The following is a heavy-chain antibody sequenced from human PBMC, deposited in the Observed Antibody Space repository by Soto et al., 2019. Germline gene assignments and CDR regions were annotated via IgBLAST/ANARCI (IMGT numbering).Heavy chain of an antibody. D-gene: IGHD6-13*01. Sequence: ASVKVSCKASGYTFTSYYMHWVRQAPGQGLEWMGIINPSGGSTSYAQKFQGRVTMTRDTSTSTVYMELSSLRSEDTAVYYCASALVSHSSGWYSRMDFWGQGTTVTVSS. CDR2: INPSGGST. J-gene: IGHJ6*02. CDR3: ASALVSHSSGWYSRMDF. CDR1: GYTFTSYY. V-gene: IGHV1-46*03.